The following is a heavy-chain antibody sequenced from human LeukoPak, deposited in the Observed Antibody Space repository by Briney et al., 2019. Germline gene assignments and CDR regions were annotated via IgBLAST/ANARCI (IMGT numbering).Heavy chain of an antibody. J-gene: IGHJ4*02. Sequence: GGSLRLSCAASGFTFSSYGMNWVRQAPGKGLEWVSSISSSSSYIYYADSVKGRFTISRDNAKNSLYLQMNSLRAEDTAVYYCASWDDSSGYYLDYWGQGTLVTVSS. CDR2: ISSSSSYI. V-gene: IGHV3-21*01. CDR3: ASWDDSSGYYLDY. D-gene: IGHD3-22*01. CDR1: GFTFSSYG.